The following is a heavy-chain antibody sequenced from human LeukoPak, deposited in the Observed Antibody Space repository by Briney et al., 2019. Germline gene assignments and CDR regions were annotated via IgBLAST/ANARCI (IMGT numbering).Heavy chain of an antibody. J-gene: IGHJ4*02. CDR2: ISYDGSNK. D-gene: IGHD3-22*01. CDR1: GFTFSSYG. Sequence: GGSLRLSCAASGFTFSSYGMHWVRQAPGNGLEWVAVISYDGSNKYYADSVKGRFTISRDNSKNTLYLQMNSLRAEDTAVYYCVYDSSGYYYFFDYWGQGTLVTVSS. CDR3: VYDSSGYYYFFDY. V-gene: IGHV3-30*18.